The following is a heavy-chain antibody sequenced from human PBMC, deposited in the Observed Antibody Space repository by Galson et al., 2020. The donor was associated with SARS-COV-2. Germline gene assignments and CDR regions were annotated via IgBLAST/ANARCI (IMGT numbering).Heavy chain of an antibody. Sequence: SETLSLTCTVSGGSITSDGSYWSWIRQHPRKGLEWIGYIFYSGFTYYNPSLRSRVTMSLDTSKNQFSLKLNSVTAADTAVYYCASGLGGDYWGQGTLVTVSS. J-gene: IGHJ4*02. CDR2: IFYSGFT. V-gene: IGHV4-31*03. CDR1: GGSITSDGSY. D-gene: IGHD1-26*01. CDR3: ASGLGGDY.